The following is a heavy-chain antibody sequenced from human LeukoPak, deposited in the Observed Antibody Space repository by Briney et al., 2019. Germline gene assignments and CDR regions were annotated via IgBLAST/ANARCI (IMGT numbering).Heavy chain of an antibody. D-gene: IGHD6-19*01. V-gene: IGHV3-30-3*01. CDR2: ISYDGSNK. CDR1: GFTFSSYA. J-gene: IGHJ6*02. CDR3: ARGPVEWQWLDHYGMDV. Sequence: GGSLRLSCAASGFTFSSYAMHWVRQAPGKGLEWVAVISYDGSNKYYADSVKGRFTISRDNSKNTLYLQMNSLRAEDTAVYYCARGPVEWQWLDHYGMDVWGQGATVTVSS.